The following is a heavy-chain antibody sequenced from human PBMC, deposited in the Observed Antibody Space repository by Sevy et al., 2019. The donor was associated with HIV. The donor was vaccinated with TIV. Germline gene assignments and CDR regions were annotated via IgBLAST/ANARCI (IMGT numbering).Heavy chain of an antibody. CDR3: ARDRVTYYYDSSGYYTSGYGMDV. V-gene: IGHV3-53*01. CDR2: IYSSDRT. Sequence: GGSLRLSCAASGFTVSDNHMNWVRQAPGKGLEWVSVIYSSDRTDYADSVKGRFTVSGDNSKNTPYVKMNSLRAEDTAVYYCARDRVTYYYDSSGYYTSGYGMDVWGQGTTVTVSS. D-gene: IGHD3-22*01. CDR1: GFTVSDNH. J-gene: IGHJ6*02.